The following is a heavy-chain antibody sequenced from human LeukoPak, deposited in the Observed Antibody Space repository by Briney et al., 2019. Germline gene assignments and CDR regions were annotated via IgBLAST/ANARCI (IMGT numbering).Heavy chain of an antibody. Sequence: GASVKVSCKASGYTFTNYCIHWVRQAPGQGLEWMGIINPSGGSTSYAQKFQGRVTMTRDTSTSTVYMELSSLRSDDTVVYYCARDAPGFFYDSSLYYPAVHYWGQGTLVTVSS. D-gene: IGHD3-22*01. J-gene: IGHJ4*02. CDR2: INPSGGST. V-gene: IGHV1-46*01. CDR3: ARDAPGFFYDSSLYYPAVHY. CDR1: GYTFTNYC.